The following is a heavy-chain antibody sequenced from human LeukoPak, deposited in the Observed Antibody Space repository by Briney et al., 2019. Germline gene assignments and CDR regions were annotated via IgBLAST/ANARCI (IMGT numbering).Heavy chain of an antibody. CDR2: INPNSGVT. Sequence: ASVKVSCKASGYTFIDYFIHWMRQTPGQGLEWLGWINPNSGVTRYAQKFQGRVTLTRDTAAYMELSSLKYDDTAVYYCARAGSGTLGGAFDIWGQGTAVTVSS. CDR1: GYTFIDYF. J-gene: IGHJ3*02. CDR3: ARAGSGTLGGAFDI. D-gene: IGHD6-25*01. V-gene: IGHV1-2*02.